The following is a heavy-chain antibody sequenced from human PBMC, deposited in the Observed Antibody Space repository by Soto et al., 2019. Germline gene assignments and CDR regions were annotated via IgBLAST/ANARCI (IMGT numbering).Heavy chain of an antibody. D-gene: IGHD3-10*01. J-gene: IGHJ4*02. V-gene: IGHV4-38-2*01. CDR1: GYSISSGYY. CDR3: ARVYPPGSGH. CDR2: IYHSGST. Sequence: SETLSLTCAVSGYSISSGYYWGWIRQPPGKGLEWIGSIYHSGSTYYNPSLKSRVTISVDTSKNQFSLKLSSVTAADTAVYYCARVYPPGSGHWGQGNLVTVSS.